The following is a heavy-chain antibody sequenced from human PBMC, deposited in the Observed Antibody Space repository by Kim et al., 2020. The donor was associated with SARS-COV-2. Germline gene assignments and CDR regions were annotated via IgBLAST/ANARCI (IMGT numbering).Heavy chain of an antibody. D-gene: IGHD2-21*01. CDR2: TSSNGSTT. J-gene: IGHJ4*01. Sequence: GGSLRLSCSASGFTFSSYSMHWVRQAPGKGLEYVSATSSNGSTTNYADSVKGRFTISRDNAKNTLYLQLSSLRAEDTAVYYCVRRTSGTLGDVDFD. V-gene: IGHV3-64D*09. CDR3: VRRTSGTLGDVDFD. CDR1: GFTFSSYS.